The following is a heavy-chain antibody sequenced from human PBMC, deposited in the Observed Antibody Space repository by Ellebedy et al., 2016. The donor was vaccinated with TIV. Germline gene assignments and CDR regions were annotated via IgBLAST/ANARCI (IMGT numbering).Heavy chain of an antibody. CDR2: IYPDASRV. CDR1: GYSFATYW. Sequence: GESLKISCKGSGYSFATYWIAWVRQMPGKGLEWMGVIYPDASRVIYRPYFQGQVTTSADKSINTAYLQWSSLKASDTAMYYCATGLAGYGYWGQGTLVTVSS. D-gene: IGHD6-19*01. V-gene: IGHV5-51*01. CDR3: ATGLAGYGY. J-gene: IGHJ4*02.